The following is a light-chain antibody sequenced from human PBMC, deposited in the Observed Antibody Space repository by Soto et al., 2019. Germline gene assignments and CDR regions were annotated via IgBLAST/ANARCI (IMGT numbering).Light chain of an antibody. CDR3: QQYNSYPWT. CDR2: KAS. V-gene: IGKV1-5*03. CDR1: QSITVW. Sequence: DIQMTQSPSTLSASVGDRVTITCRASQSITVWLAWYQQKPGKAPNLLIYKASSLESGVPSRFSGSESGTEFTLTISSLQPDDFATYYCQQYNSYPWTFGQGTKLEIK. J-gene: IGKJ2*02.